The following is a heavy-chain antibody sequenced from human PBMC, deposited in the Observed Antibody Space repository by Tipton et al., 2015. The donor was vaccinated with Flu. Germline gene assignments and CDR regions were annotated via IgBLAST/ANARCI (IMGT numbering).Heavy chain of an antibody. Sequence: GSLRLSCAASGFTFSGSAMHWVRQASGKGLEWVGRIRSKANSYATAYAASVKGRFTISRDDSKNTAYLQMNSLKTEDTAVYYCWYPPAAIRDYWGQGTLVTVSS. D-gene: IGHD2-2*02. CDR2: IRSKANSYAT. J-gene: IGHJ4*02. V-gene: IGHV3-73*01. CDR1: GFTFSGSA. CDR3: WYPPAAIRDY.